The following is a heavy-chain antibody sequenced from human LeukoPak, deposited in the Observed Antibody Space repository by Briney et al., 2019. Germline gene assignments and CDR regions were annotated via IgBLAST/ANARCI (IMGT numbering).Heavy chain of an antibody. CDR2: IYISGST. CDR1: GGSISSDYY. J-gene: IGHJ4*02. V-gene: IGHV4-61*02. Sequence: PSETLSLTCTVSGGSISSDYYWTWIRQSAGKGLEWIGRIYISGSTNYNPSLKSRVSISVDMSKNQFSLKVSSVTAADTAVYYCARYNWNYYFDYCGQATLVTVSS. D-gene: IGHD1-1*01. CDR3: ARYNWNYYFDY.